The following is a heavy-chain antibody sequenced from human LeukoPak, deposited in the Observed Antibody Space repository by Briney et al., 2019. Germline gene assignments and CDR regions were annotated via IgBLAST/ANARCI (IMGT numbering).Heavy chain of an antibody. Sequence: SQTLSLTCTVSGGSISSGGYYWSWIRQHPGKGLEWIGYIYYSGSTYYNPSLKSRVTISVDTSKNQLSLKLSSVTAADTAVYYCARSPGIAVVDYWGQGTLVTVSS. V-gene: IGHV4-31*03. CDR2: IYYSGST. D-gene: IGHD6-19*01. CDR1: GGSISSGGYY. J-gene: IGHJ4*02. CDR3: ARSPGIAVVDY.